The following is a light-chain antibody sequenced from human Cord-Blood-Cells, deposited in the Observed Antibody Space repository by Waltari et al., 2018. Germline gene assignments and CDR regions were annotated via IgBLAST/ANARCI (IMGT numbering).Light chain of an antibody. Sequence: SYVLNQPHSVSVAPGKTDRITCGGNNLGRKSVHWYQQKQGQAPVLVIYSDSDRPSGIRERFSGSNSGNAATLTIGRVEAGDEADYYCEVWDSSSDHPVFGGGTKLTV. V-gene: IGLV3-21*04. CDR3: EVWDSSSDHPV. CDR1: NLGRKS. J-gene: IGLJ2*01. CDR2: SDS.